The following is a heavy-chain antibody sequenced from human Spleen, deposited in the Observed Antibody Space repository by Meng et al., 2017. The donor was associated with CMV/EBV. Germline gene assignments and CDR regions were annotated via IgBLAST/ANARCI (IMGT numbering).Heavy chain of an antibody. CDR3: ASVGLVDY. Sequence: GESLKISCAASGFTFSRYWMHWVRQPPGKGLVWVSRINSDGSNTNYADSVKGRFTISRDNAKNTLYLQMNSLRAEDTAVYYCASVGLVDYWGQGTLVTVSS. V-gene: IGHV3-74*01. CDR2: INSDGSNT. J-gene: IGHJ4*02. CDR1: GFTFSRYW.